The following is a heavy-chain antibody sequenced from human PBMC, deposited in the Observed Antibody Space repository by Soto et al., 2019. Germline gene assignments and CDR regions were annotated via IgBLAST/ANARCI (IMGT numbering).Heavy chain of an antibody. CDR2: INAGNGNT. CDR1: GYTFTSYA. CDR3: ARAMADILTGYSPNWFDP. J-gene: IGHJ5*02. Sequence: ASVKVSCKASGYTFTSYAMHWVRQAPGQRLEWMGWINAGNGNTKYSQKFQGRVTITRDTSASTAYMELSSLRSEDTAVYYCARAMADILTGYSPNWFDPWGQGTPVTFSS. D-gene: IGHD3-9*01. V-gene: IGHV1-3*01.